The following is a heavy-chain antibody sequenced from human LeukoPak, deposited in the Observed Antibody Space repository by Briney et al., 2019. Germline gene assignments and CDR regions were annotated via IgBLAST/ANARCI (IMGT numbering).Heavy chain of an antibody. Sequence: GGSLRLSCAASGFTFSSYWMSWVRQAPGKGLEWVANIKQDGSEKYYVDSVKGRFTISRDNAKNSLYLQMNSLRAEDTAVYYCARGGDYYDSSGSDAFDIWGQGTMVTVSS. D-gene: IGHD3-22*01. CDR3: ARGGDYYDSSGSDAFDI. V-gene: IGHV3-7*04. CDR1: GFTFSSYW. J-gene: IGHJ3*02. CDR2: IKQDGSEK.